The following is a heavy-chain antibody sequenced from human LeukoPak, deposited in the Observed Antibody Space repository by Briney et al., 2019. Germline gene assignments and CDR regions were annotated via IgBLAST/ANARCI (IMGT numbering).Heavy chain of an antibody. CDR2: ISSSGSYI. CDR1: GFTFRNYS. Sequence: GGSLRLSCAASGFTFRNYSMNWVRQAPGKGLEWVSFISSSGSYISYADSVKGRVTISRDNAKNSLYLQMNSLRAEDTAVYYCARDPIVGATPYYFDYWGQGTLATVSS. V-gene: IGHV3-21*01. D-gene: IGHD1-26*01. J-gene: IGHJ4*02. CDR3: ARDPIVGATPYYFDY.